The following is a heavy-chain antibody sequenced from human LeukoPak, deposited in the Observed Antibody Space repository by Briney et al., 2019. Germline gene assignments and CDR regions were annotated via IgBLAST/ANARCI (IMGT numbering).Heavy chain of an antibody. V-gene: IGHV3-7*01. Sequence: GGSLRLSCAASGFSISTYWMSWVRQAPGKGLEWVANIKQDGSKKYYVDSVKGRFTMSRDNAKNSLYLQMNSLRAEDTALYYCARGYCSGGVCYSIYFDQWGQGTPVTVSP. J-gene: IGHJ4*02. CDR2: IKQDGSKK. CDR3: ARGYCSGGVCYSIYFDQ. CDR1: GFSISTYW. D-gene: IGHD2-15*01.